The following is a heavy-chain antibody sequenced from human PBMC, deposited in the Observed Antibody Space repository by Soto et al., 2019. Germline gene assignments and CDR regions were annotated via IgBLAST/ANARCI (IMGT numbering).Heavy chain of an antibody. D-gene: IGHD5-12*01. V-gene: IGHV1-46*01. CDR2: INPSGGST. Sequence: QVQLVQSGAEVKKPGASVKVSCKASGYTFTSYYMHWVRQAPGQGLEWMGIINPSGGSTSYAQKFQGRVTMTRDTSTSTGYMELSSRRSEDTAVYYWAREMATTIDWGQGTLVTVSS. J-gene: IGHJ4*02. CDR1: GYTFTSYY. CDR3: AREMATTID.